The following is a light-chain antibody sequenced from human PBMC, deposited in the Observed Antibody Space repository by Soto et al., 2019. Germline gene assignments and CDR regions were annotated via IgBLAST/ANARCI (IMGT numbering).Light chain of an antibody. CDR2: GAS. CDR1: RSVDTDY. CDR3: QQYGRSPFT. Sequence: IVLTQSPGSLSLSPGDSATLSCKASRSVDTDYLAWYQQRPGQAPRLLIYGASNRATGIPDRFSGSGSGTDFTLTISRVEPEDFAVYYCQQYGRSPFTFGQGTKLQIK. V-gene: IGKV3-20*01. J-gene: IGKJ2*01.